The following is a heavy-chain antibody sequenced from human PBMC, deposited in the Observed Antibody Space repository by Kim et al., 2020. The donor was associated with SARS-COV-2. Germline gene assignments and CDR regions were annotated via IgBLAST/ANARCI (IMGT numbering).Heavy chain of an antibody. V-gene: IGHV3-23*01. Sequence: GGSLRLSCAASGFTFSSYAMSWVRQAPGKGLEWVSAISGSGGSTYYADSVKGRFTISRDNSKNTLYLQMNSLRAEDTAVYYCATLDSSSWYYFDYWGQGTLVTVSS. CDR1: GFTFSSYA. CDR3: ATLDSSSWYYFDY. D-gene: IGHD6-13*01. CDR2: ISGSGGST. J-gene: IGHJ4*02.